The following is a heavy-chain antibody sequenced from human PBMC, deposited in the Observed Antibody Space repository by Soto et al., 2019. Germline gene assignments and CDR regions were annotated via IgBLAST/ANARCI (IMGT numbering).Heavy chain of an antibody. V-gene: IGHV1-18*01. CDR3: ASDLSHGLCDY. D-gene: IGHD5-18*01. CDR1: GYTFTSYG. CDR2: ISAYNGNT. Sequence: QVQLVQSGAEVKKPGASVKVSCKASGYTFTSYGISWVRQAPGQGLEWMGWISAYNGNTKYAQKLQGRVTMTTDTPTSTAYMQLRSLRSDATAVSYCASDLSHGLCDYWGPGPLVTASS. J-gene: IGHJ4*02.